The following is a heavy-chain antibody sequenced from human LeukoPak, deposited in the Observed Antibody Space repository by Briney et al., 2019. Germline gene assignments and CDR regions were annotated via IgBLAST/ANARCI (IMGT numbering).Heavy chain of an antibody. CDR1: GGTFSSYA. CDR2: IIPILGIA. V-gene: IGHV1-69*04. Sequence: VASVKVSCKASGGTFSSYAISWVRRAPGQGLEWMGRIIPILGIANYAQKFQGRVTITADKSTSTAYMELSSLRSEDTAVYYCAREGRDGYNYLVDYWGQGTLVTVSS. D-gene: IGHD5-24*01. CDR3: AREGRDGYNYLVDY. J-gene: IGHJ4*02.